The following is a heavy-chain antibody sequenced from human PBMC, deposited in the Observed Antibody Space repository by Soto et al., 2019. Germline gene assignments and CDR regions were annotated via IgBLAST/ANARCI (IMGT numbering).Heavy chain of an antibody. Sequence: SETLSLTCAVSSGSISSSNWWSWVRQPPGKGLEWIGEIYHSGSTNYNPSLKSRVTISVDKSKNQFSLKLSSVTAADTAVYYCHRRGVRGVIGYWGHGNLVTVSS. J-gene: IGHJ4*01. CDR2: IYHSGST. CDR1: SGSISSSNW. CDR3: HRRGVRGVIGY. D-gene: IGHD3-10*01. V-gene: IGHV4-4*02.